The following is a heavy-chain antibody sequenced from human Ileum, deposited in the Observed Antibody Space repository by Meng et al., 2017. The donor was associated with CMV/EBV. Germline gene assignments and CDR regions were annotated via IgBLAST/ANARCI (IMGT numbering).Heavy chain of an antibody. V-gene: IGHV4-39*01. CDR2: IYYSGSP. J-gene: IGHJ4*02. Sequence: ISGGTYSCAWIRQPPGKGLEWSGSIYYSGSPYYNPVLRGRVTMSVDTSRSHFSLNVSSVTAADTAVYYCARHGSSTSSLVWSFFFDYWGQGTLVTVSS. CDR1: ISGGTYS. CDR3: ARHGSSTSSLVWSFFFDY. D-gene: IGHD2-2*01.